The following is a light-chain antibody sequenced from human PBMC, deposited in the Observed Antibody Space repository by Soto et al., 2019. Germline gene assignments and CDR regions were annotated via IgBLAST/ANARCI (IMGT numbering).Light chain of an antibody. J-gene: IGKJ1*01. Sequence: DIQITRSPSTLSGTVGDRVTITCRASQTISSWLAWYQQKPQKAPKSLIYAASTLQGGVPSRFSGSGSGTHFNLTINSLQPEDVATYFCQQYGSFPPTFGRGTKVDIK. CDR1: QTISSW. CDR3: QQYGSFPPT. CDR2: AAS. V-gene: IGKV1D-16*01.